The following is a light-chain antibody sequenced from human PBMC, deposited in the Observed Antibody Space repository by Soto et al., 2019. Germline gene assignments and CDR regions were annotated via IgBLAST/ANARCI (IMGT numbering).Light chain of an antibody. J-gene: IGKJ4*01. CDR2: GAS. CDR3: QQYVSSPPLT. CDR1: QSVSSSY. Sequence: EIVLTQSPGTLSLSPGERATLFCRASQSVSSSYLAWYQQKPGQAPRLLIYGASSRATGIPDRFSGSGSGTDFTLTISRLEPEDFAVYYCQQYVSSPPLTFGGGTKVEIK. V-gene: IGKV3-20*01.